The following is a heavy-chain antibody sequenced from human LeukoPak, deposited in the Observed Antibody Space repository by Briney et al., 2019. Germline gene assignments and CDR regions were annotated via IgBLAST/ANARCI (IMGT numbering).Heavy chain of an antibody. CDR1: GYTFTSYD. CDR2: MNPNSGNT. D-gene: IGHD6-13*01. J-gene: IGHJ4*02. Sequence: ASVKVSCKASGYTFTSYDINWVRQATGQGLEWMGWMNPNSGNTGYAQKFQGRVTMTRNTSISTAYMELSSLRSEDTAVYYCARGVSWQQLVLGDYWGQGTLVTVSS. V-gene: IGHV1-8*01. CDR3: ARGVSWQQLVLGDY.